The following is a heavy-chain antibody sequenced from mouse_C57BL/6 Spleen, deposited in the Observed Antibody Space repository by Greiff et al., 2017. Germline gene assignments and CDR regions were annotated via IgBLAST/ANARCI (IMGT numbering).Heavy chain of an antibody. CDR1: GYTFTSYN. J-gene: IGHJ4*01. Sequence: LQESGAELVRPGASVKMSCKASGYTFTSYNMHWVKQTPRQGLEWIGAIYPGNGDTSYNQKFKGKATLTVDKSSSTAYLQLSSLTSEDSAVYFCARPYYYGSSYAMDYWGQGTSVTVSS. D-gene: IGHD1-1*01. V-gene: IGHV1-12*01. CDR2: IYPGNGDT. CDR3: ARPYYYGSSYAMDY.